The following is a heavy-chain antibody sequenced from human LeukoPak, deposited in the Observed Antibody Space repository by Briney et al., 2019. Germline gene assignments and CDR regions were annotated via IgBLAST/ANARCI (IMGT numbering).Heavy chain of an antibody. CDR3: ARDSKVAGTRYFDY. Sequence: SETLSLTCALSGGSLSSYYWSWIWQPPRKGRGWIGYIYYSVSTNYNPSLKSRVTISVDTSKNQFSLKLSSVTAADTAVYYCARDSKVAGTRYFDYWGQGTLVTVSS. J-gene: IGHJ4*02. CDR1: GGSLSSYY. V-gene: IGHV4-59*01. CDR2: IYYSVST. D-gene: IGHD6-19*01.